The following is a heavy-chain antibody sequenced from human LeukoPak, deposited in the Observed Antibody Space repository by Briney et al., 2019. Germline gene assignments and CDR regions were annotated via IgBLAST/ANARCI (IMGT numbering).Heavy chain of an antibody. V-gene: IGHV3-53*01. CDR1: GFTVSSNY. D-gene: IGHD6-13*01. J-gene: IGHJ3*02. CDR2: NYSGGST. Sequence: GGSLSLSCAASGFTVSSNYMSWVRQAPGKGLEWVSVNYSGGSTYYADYVNGRFTISRDNSTHTLYLQMNSLRAEDTAVYSCARHSSSWYFAFDIWGQGTMVTVSS. CDR3: ARHSSSWYFAFDI.